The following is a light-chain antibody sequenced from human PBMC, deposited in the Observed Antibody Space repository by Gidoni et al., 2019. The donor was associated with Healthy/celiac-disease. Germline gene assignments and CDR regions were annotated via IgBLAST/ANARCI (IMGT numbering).Light chain of an antibody. CDR3: NSRDSSGNLIVV. CDR1: SLSIYY. J-gene: IGLJ2*01. CDR2: GKN. V-gene: IGLV3-19*01. Sequence: SSELTQDPAVSVALGQTVRITCQGDSLSIYYAIWYKQKPGQAPLLVIYGKNNRPSGIPDRFSCSSSGNTASLTITGAQAEDEADYYCNSRDSSGNLIVVFGGGTKLTVL.